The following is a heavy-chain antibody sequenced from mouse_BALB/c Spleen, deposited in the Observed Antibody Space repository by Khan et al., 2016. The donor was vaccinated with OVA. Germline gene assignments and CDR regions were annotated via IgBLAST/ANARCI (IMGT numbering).Heavy chain of an antibody. V-gene: IGHV2-4-1*01. J-gene: IGHJ3*01. D-gene: IGHD2-12*01. CDR2: IWSDGST. Sequence: QVQLKQSGPGLVQPSQSLSITCTVSGFSLITYGVHWVRQSPGKGLEWLGVIWSDGSTDYNAAFISRLSITKDNSKSHVFFKMNSPQGHVIAIYLCARNSYRYDFTYWGRGTLVPVSA. CDR1: GFSLITYG. CDR3: ARNSYRYDFTY.